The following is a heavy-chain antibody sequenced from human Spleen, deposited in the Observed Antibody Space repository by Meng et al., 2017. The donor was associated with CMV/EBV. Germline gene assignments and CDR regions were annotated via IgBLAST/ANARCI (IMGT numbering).Heavy chain of an antibody. D-gene: IGHD6-13*01. Sequence: ASVKVSCKASGGTFSTYVISWVRQAPGQGLEWLGWMNPSSDNTGYAQKFQGRVTITRNTSISTVYMELRSLRSEDTAVYYCTRGGYWVDGMDVWGQGTTVTVSS. CDR3: TRGGYWVDGMDV. CDR2: MNPSSDNT. J-gene: IGHJ6*02. CDR1: GGTFSTYV. V-gene: IGHV1-8*03.